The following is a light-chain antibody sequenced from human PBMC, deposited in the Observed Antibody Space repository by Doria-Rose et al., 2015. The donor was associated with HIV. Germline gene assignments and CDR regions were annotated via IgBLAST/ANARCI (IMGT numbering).Light chain of an antibody. CDR2: WAS. Sequence: DIQVTQSPESLGMSLGERATLNCKSNQSLLYTSTNYLAWYQQEPGQPPKLLIYWASTQQSGVPARFSGSGSGTDFTLTISSLEAEDVAVYYCQQYYDTPSFGPGTTVDIK. V-gene: IGKV4-1*01. CDR1: QSLLYTSTNY. CDR3: QQYYDTPS. J-gene: IGKJ3*01.